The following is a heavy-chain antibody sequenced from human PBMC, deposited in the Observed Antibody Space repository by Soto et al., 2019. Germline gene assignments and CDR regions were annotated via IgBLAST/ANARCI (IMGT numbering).Heavy chain of an antibody. Sequence: QVQLVESGGGVVQPGRSLRLSCAASGFTFSSCAMHWVRQAPGKGLEWVAVISYDGSNKYYADSVKGRFTISRDNSKNTLYLQMNSLRAEDTAVYYCARVYTKAITMVRGVGAFDYWGQGTLVTVSS. CDR2: ISYDGSNK. J-gene: IGHJ4*02. V-gene: IGHV3-30-3*01. CDR1: GFTFSSCA. CDR3: ARVYTKAITMVRGVGAFDY. D-gene: IGHD3-10*01.